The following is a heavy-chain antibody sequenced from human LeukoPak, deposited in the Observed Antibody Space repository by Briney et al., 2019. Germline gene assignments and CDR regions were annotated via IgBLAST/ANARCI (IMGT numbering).Heavy chain of an antibody. Sequence: SETLSLTCTVSGGSISSSSYYWGWIRQPPGKGLEWIGSIYYSGSTYYNPSLKSRVTISVDTSKNQFSLKLSSVTAADTAVYYCARVSGSYSRHYYFDYWGQGTLVTVSS. V-gene: IGHV4-39*07. D-gene: IGHD1-26*01. CDR3: ARVSGSYSRHYYFDY. CDR1: GGSISSSSYY. CDR2: IYYSGST. J-gene: IGHJ4*02.